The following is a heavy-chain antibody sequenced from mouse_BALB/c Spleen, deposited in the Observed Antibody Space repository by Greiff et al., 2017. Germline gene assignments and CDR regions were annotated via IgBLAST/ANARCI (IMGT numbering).Heavy chain of an antibody. Sequence: EVKLMESGAELVKPGASVKLSCTASGFNIKDTYMHWVKQRPEQGLEWIGRIDPANGNTKYDPKFQGKATITADTSSNTAYLQLSSLTSEDTAVYYCARDYYDYWGQGTTLTVSS. D-gene: IGHD1-1*01. V-gene: IGHV14-3*02. CDR1: GFNIKDTY. CDR2: IDPANGNT. CDR3: ARDYYDY. J-gene: IGHJ2*01.